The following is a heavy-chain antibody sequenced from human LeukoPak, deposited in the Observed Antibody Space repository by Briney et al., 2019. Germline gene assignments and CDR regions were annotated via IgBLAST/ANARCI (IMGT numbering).Heavy chain of an antibody. D-gene: IGHD3-10*01. Sequence: AVKVSYKASGGTFSSYAISWVRQAPGQGGEGMGGIIPIFGTANYAQKFQGRVTITADEPTSTAYMELSSLRSEDTAVYYCARWSYYGSGSYYNMGYYYYYGMDVWGKGTTVTVSS. CDR3: ARWSYYGSGSYYNMGYYYYYGMDV. CDR2: IIPIFGTA. V-gene: IGHV1-69*13. J-gene: IGHJ6*04. CDR1: GGTFSSYA.